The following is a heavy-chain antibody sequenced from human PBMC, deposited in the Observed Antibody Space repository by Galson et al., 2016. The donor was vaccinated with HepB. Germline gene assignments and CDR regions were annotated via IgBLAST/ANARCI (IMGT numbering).Heavy chain of an antibody. CDR3: ARDWLNGGFDY. CDR1: GFTVSTSY. V-gene: IGHV3-53*01. J-gene: IGHJ4*02. D-gene: IGHD6-19*01. Sequence: SLRLSCAASGFTVSTSYMSWVRQAPGKGLEWVSLIESAGSTYYADSAKGRFTISRETSKNTLDLQMNSLRVEDTAVYYCARDWLNGGFDYWGQGTLVTVSS. CDR2: IESAGST.